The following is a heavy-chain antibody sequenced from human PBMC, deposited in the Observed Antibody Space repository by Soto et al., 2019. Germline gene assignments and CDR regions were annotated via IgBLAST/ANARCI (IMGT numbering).Heavy chain of an antibody. CDR2: MNPNSGNT. CDR1: GYTFTSYD. J-gene: IGHJ6*03. Sequence: GASVKVSCKASGYTFTSYDINWVRQATGQGLEWMGWMNPNSGNTGYAQKFQGRVTMTRNTSISTAYMELSSLRSEDTAVYYCARVTSNWNYARRYYYYYMDVWGKGTTVTVS. D-gene: IGHD1-7*01. CDR3: ARVTSNWNYARRYYYYYMDV. V-gene: IGHV1-8*01.